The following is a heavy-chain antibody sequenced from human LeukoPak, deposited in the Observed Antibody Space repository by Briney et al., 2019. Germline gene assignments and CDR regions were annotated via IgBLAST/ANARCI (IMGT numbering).Heavy chain of an antibody. CDR3: ARGSLDFDY. Sequence: SSQTLSLTCTVSGGSISSGDYYWTWIRQPPGKGLEWIGNIHNSGSTYYNPSLKSRVTMSVDTSKNQFSLKLSSVTAADTAVYYCARGSLDFDYWGQGTLVTVSS. CDR2: IHNSGST. CDR1: GGSISSGDYY. V-gene: IGHV4-30-4*01. J-gene: IGHJ4*02.